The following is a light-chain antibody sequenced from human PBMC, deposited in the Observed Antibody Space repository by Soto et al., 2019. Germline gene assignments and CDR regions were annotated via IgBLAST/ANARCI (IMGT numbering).Light chain of an antibody. V-gene: IGLV1-44*01. CDR2: NNN. J-gene: IGLJ1*01. Sequence: QSVLTQPPSASGTPGQRVTISCSGSSSNIGSNTVNWYQQLPGTAPKLLIYNNNQRPSGVPDRFSGSKSGTSASLAISGLQSEDEADYYCAAWDDSLNDSYVCGTGTKLTVL. CDR3: AAWDDSLNDSYV. CDR1: SSNIGSNT.